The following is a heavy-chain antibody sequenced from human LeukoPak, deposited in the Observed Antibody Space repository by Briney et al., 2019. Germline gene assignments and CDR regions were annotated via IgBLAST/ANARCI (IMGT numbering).Heavy chain of an antibody. CDR1: GFTVSSNY. J-gene: IGHJ4*02. D-gene: IGHD2-21*02. Sequence: GGSLRLSCAASGFTVSSNYMSWVRQAPGKGLEWVSVIYSGGSTYYADSVKGRFTISRDNSKNTLYLQMNSLRAEDTAVYYCARSQGTLTSPFDYWGQGTLVTVSS. V-gene: IGHV3-53*01. CDR3: ARSQGTLTSPFDY. CDR2: IYSGGST.